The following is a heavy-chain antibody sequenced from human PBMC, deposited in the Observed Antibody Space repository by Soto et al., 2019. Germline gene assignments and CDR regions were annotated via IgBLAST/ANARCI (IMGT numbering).Heavy chain of an antibody. Sequence: EVQLLEAGGGLVQPGGSQRLSCAASGFIFSSYAMTWVRQAPGKGLEWVSTLSGSGGSTYYAASVKGRFTISRDNSKDTLYLEMNSLRGEDTAVYFCAKQQGPGTPYYYAMDVWGQGTAVTVSS. V-gene: IGHV3-23*01. J-gene: IGHJ6*02. CDR1: GFIFSSYA. CDR3: AKQQGPGTPYYYAMDV. D-gene: IGHD1-1*01. CDR2: LSGSGGST.